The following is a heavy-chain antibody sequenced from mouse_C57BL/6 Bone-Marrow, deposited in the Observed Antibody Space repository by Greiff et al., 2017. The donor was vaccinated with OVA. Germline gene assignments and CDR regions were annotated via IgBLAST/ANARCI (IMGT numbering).Heavy chain of an antibody. J-gene: IGHJ3*01. Sequence: QVQLQQPGAELVKPGASVKLSCKASGYTFTSYWMQWVKQRPGQGLEWIGEIDPSDSYTNYNQKFKGKATLTVDTSSSTAYVQLSSLTSEDSAVYYCAREHSEGFAYWGQGTLVTVSA. CDR2: IDPSDSYT. V-gene: IGHV1-50*01. CDR3: AREHSEGFAY. CDR1: GYTFTSYW.